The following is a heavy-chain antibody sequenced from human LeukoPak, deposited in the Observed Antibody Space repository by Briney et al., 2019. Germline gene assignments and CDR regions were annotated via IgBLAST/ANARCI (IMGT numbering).Heavy chain of an antibody. D-gene: IGHD1-26*01. V-gene: IGHV3-66*01. CDR2: IYSGGTT. CDR3: VRVGVGATTYWFDP. J-gene: IGHJ5*02. Sequence: GGSLRLSCAASGFTVSGNYMSWVRQAPGKGLEWVSLIYSGGTTYYADSVKGRFTISRDNSKNTLYLQMNSLRAEDTAVYYCVRVGVGATTYWFDPWGQGTLVTVSS. CDR1: GFTVSGNY.